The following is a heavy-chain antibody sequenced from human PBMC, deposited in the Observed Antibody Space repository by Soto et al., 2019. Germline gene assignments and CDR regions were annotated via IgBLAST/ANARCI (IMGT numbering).Heavy chain of an antibody. CDR2: ISYDGSNK. D-gene: IGHD4-17*01. J-gene: IGHJ4*02. V-gene: IGHV3-30*18. Sequence: QVQLVESGGGVVQPGRSLRLSCAASGFTFSSYGMHWVRQAPGKGLEWVAVISYDGSNKYYADSVKGRFTISRDNSKNTLYLQMNSLRAEDTAVYYCAKEEGPDYGDYGRVGYFDYWGQGTLVTVSS. CDR3: AKEEGPDYGDYGRVGYFDY. CDR1: GFTFSSYG.